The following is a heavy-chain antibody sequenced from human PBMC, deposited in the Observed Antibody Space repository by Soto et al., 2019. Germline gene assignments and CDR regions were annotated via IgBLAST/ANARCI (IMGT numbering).Heavy chain of an antibody. V-gene: IGHV5-10-1*01. D-gene: IGHD7-27*01. Sequence: ASLKISCKSSGYIRHTDWISWVLQKPGQGLEWMGRIDPLDSHTKYSPSFEGRVNISADRSIATAYLHWTRLETSDTAIYYWERNQLGMFAEYSWGQATWVPV. CDR3: ERNQLGMFAEYS. CDR1: GYIRHTDW. CDR2: IDPLDSHT. J-gene: IGHJ4*02.